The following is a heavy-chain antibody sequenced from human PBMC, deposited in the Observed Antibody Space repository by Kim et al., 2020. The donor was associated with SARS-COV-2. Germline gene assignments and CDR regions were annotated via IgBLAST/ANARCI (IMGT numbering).Heavy chain of an antibody. J-gene: IGHJ1*01. CDR3: AKGVVVVATYFHH. CDR1: GFTFSTYG. D-gene: IGHD2-15*01. CDR2: ISYDGSNM. Sequence: GWSLRLSCAASGFTFSTYGMHWVRQAPGKGLEWVAVISYDGSNMYYADSVKGRFTISRDNSKNTLYLQMNSLRAEDTAVYYCAKGVVVVATYFHHWGQGTLVTVSS. V-gene: IGHV3-30*18.